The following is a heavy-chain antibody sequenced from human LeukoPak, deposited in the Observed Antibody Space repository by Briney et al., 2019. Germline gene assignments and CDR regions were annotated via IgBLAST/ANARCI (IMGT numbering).Heavy chain of an antibody. CDR2: IYTSGST. CDR3: ARRYCSSTSCWWDWFDP. CDR1: GGSISSYY. J-gene: IGHJ5*02. Sequence: SETLSLTRTVSGGSISSYYWSWIRQPAGKGLEWIGRIYTSGSTNYNPSLKSRVTMSVDTSKNQFSLKLSSVTAADTTVYYCARRYCSSTSCWWDWFDPWGQGTLVTVSS. D-gene: IGHD2-2*01. V-gene: IGHV4-4*07.